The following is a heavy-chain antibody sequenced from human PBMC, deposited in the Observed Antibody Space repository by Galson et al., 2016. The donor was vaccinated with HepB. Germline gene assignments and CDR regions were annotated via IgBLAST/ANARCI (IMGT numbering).Heavy chain of an antibody. Sequence: SVKVSCKASGYTFSTYDISWVRQAPGQGLEWMGWISTYNGKTNHAQKLLGRVTMTTDTSTSTAYMELSSLKSEDTALYYCARDRYSYCDYWGQGTLVTVSS. J-gene: IGHJ4*02. CDR3: ARDRYSYCDY. V-gene: IGHV1-18*01. CDR1: GYTFSTYD. D-gene: IGHD5-18*01. CDR2: ISTYNGKT.